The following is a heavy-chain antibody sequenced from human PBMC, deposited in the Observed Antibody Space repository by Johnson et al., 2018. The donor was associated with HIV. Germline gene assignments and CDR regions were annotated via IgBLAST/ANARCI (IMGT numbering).Heavy chain of an antibody. CDR3: ARDWDYYDTSGYYYANMVDAFDV. V-gene: IGHV3-33*01. D-gene: IGHD3-22*01. CDR1: GFTFSSYG. CDR2: IRYDGSNK. J-gene: IGHJ3*01. Sequence: VQLVESGGGVVQPGRSLRLSCAASGFTFSSYGMHWVRQAPGKGLEWVAFIRYDGSNKYYADSVKGRFTISRDNAENSLYLQMNGLRAEDTALYYCARDWDYYDTSGYYYANMVDAFDVWGQGTVVTVSS.